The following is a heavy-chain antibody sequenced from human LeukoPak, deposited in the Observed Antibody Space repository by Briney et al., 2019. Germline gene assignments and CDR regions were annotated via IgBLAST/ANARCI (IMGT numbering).Heavy chain of an antibody. CDR1: GGTFSSYA. Sequence: ASVKVPCKASGGTFSSYAISWVRQAPGQGLEWMGGIIPIFGTANYAQKSQGRVTITTDESTSTAYMELSSLRSEDTAVYYCARSTVPKHYDFWSGYYTSYYYYMDVWGKGTTVTVSS. J-gene: IGHJ6*03. D-gene: IGHD3-3*01. V-gene: IGHV1-69*05. CDR3: ARSTVPKHYDFWSGYYTSYYYYMDV. CDR2: IIPIFGTA.